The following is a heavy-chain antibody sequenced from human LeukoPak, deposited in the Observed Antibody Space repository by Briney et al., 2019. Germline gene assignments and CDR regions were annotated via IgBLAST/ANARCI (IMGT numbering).Heavy chain of an antibody. CDR1: GFTFNSYA. Sequence: PGKSLRLSCAASGFTFNSYAMHWVRQAPGKGLEWVAFIWYGGSSKYYADSVRGRFTMSRDNSKNTLYLQMSGLRAEDTAVYYCARDERGYYYSGAFFGAIDYWGQGTLVTVSS. CDR3: ARDERGYYYSGAFFGAIDY. CDR2: IWYGGSSK. D-gene: IGHD3-22*01. V-gene: IGHV3-33*01. J-gene: IGHJ4*02.